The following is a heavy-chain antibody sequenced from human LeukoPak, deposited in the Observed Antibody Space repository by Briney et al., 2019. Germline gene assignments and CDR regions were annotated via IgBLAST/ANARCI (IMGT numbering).Heavy chain of an antibody. Sequence: GGSLRLSCAASGFTFSSYSMNWVRQAPGKGLEWVSSISSSSSYIYYADSVKGRFTISRDNAKNSLYLQMNSLRADDTAVYYCARVGITGTDYWGQGTLVTVSS. V-gene: IGHV3-21*01. J-gene: IGHJ4*02. CDR3: ARVGITGTDY. CDR1: GFTFSSYS. CDR2: ISSSSSYI. D-gene: IGHD1-20*01.